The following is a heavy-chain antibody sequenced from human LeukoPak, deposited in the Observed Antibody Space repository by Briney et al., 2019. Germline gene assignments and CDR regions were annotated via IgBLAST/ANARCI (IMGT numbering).Heavy chain of an antibody. CDR3: ARGHYGSGSQYFDY. D-gene: IGHD3-10*01. Sequence: SETLSLTCAVYGGSFSAYYWSWIRQPPGKGLEWIGYIYHSGSTYYNPSLKSRVTISVDRSKNQFSLKLSSVTAADTAVYCCARGHYGSGSQYFDYWGQGTLVTVSS. CDR1: GGSFSAYY. V-gene: IGHV4-34*01. CDR2: IYHSGST. J-gene: IGHJ4*02.